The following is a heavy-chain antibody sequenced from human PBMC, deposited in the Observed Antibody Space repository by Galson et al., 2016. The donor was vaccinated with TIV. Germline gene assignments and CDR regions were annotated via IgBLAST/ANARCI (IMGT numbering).Heavy chain of an antibody. CDR3: AREADYGSGSLYLDY. Sequence: SVKVSCKASGYSFTAFTMHWVRQAPGQRLEWMGWINVRNGYTKYSENLQARVTITRDSSATTAYMELGSLKTEDTAVYYCAREADYGSGSLYLDYWGQGTLGTVSS. CDR2: INVRNGYT. D-gene: IGHD3-16*01. J-gene: IGHJ4*02. V-gene: IGHV1-3*01. CDR1: GYSFTAFT.